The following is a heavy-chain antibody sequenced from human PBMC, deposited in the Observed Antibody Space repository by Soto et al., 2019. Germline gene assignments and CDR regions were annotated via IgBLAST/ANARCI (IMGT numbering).Heavy chain of an antibody. CDR3: ARDYYDSSGYPVGDV. CDR1: GFTFSNSD. D-gene: IGHD3-22*01. J-gene: IGHJ6*02. V-gene: IGHV3-35*01. Sequence: GGSLSLSCVGSGFTFSNSDMNWVHQAPGKGLEWVSGVSWNGSRTHYADSVKGRFIISRDNSKNTLYLQMNSLRAEDTAVYYCARDYYDSSGYPVGDVWGQGTTVTVSS. CDR2: VSWNGSRT.